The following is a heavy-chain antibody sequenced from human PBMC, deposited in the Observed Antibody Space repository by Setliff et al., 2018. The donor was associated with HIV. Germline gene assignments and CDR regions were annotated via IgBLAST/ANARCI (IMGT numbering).Heavy chain of an antibody. J-gene: IGHJ5*02. CDR3: FDP. Sequence: SETLSLTCTVSGASISSHNYYWGWIRQSPGKGLEWIASIRSSGDTYYNPSLQSRVIISVDTSNNQISLKLTSVIAADTAVYYWFDPWGQGTLVTVPQ. CDR1: GASISSHNYY. V-gene: IGHV4-39*01. CDR2: IRSSGDT.